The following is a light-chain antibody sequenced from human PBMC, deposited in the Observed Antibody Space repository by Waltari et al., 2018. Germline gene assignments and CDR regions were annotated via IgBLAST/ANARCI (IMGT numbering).Light chain of an antibody. J-gene: IGKJ1*01. CDR2: GAS. CDR1: QSVSSN. Sequence: EIVMTQSPATLSVSPGERVTLSCRASQSVSSNLAWYQQKPGQAPRLLIYGASTMATGIPARSSGSGSGTEFTLTISSLQSEDFAVYYCQQYNNWPPWTFGQGTKVEIK. CDR3: QQYNNWPPWT. V-gene: IGKV3-15*01.